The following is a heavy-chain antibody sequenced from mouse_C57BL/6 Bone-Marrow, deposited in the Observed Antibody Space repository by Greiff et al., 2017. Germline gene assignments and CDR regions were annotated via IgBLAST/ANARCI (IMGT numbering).Heavy chain of an antibody. CDR3: ARRPYYGSSYWYFDV. CDR2: ISGGGGNT. V-gene: IGHV5-9*01. CDR1: GFTFSSYT. Sequence: EVQVVESGGGLVKPGGSLKLSCAASGFTFSSYTMSWVRQTPEKRLEWVATISGGGGNTYYPDSVKGRFTISRDNAKNTLYLQMSSLRSEDTALYYCARRPYYGSSYWYFDVWGTGTTVTVSS. D-gene: IGHD1-1*01. J-gene: IGHJ1*03.